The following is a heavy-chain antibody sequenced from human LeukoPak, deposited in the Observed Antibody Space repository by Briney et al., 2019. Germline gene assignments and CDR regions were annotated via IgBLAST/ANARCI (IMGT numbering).Heavy chain of an antibody. D-gene: IGHD6-6*01. J-gene: IGHJ4*02. V-gene: IGHV3-66*02. CDR2: IYSGGST. CDR3: ARQRGGSSGAFDY. Sequence: GGSLRLSCAASGFTVSSNYMSWVRQAPGKGLEWVSVIYSGGSTYYADSVKGRFTISRDNSKNTLYLQMNSLRAEDTAVYYCARQRGGSSGAFDYWGQGTLVTVSS. CDR1: GFTVSSNY.